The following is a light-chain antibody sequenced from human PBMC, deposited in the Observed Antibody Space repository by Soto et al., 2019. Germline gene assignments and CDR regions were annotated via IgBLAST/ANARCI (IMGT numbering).Light chain of an antibody. CDR3: QRYATPPRT. J-gene: IGKJ1*01. CDR2: AAS. V-gene: IGKV3-20*01. CDR1: ESINNNS. Sequence: ENALTQSPGTLSLSPGEEATLSCRANESINNNSLAWYQQISGQPPRLLIYAASSRATGIPDRFSGRGSGTDFTLTISRQEPEDVSVYDCQRYATPPRTFGQGTKVEIK.